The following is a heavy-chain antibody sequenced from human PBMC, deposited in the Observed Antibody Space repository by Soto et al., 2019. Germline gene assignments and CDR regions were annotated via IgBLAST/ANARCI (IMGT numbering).Heavy chain of an antibody. CDR3: ARWGQLWLWNAFDI. J-gene: IGHJ3*02. D-gene: IGHD5-18*01. CDR2: IYSGGST. Sequence: GGSLRLSCAASGFTVSSNYMSWVRQAPGKGLEWVSVIYSGGSTYYADSVKGRFTISRDNSKNTLYLQMNSLRAEDTAVYYCARWGQLWLWNAFDIWGQGTMVTVSS. CDR1: GFTVSSNY. V-gene: IGHV3-53*01.